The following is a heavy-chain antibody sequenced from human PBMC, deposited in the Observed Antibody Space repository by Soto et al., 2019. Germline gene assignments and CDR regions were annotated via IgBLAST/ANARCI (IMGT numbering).Heavy chain of an antibody. CDR2: ISAYNGNT. V-gene: IGHV1-18*01. J-gene: IGHJ3*02. Sequence: ASVKVSCKASGYTFTSYGISWVRQAPGQGLEWMGWISAYNGNTNYAQKLQGRVTMTTDTSTSTAYMELRSLRSDDTAVYYCARVDCSGGSCYWVGAFDIWGQGTMVTVSS. CDR1: GYTFTSYG. D-gene: IGHD2-15*01. CDR3: ARVDCSGGSCYWVGAFDI.